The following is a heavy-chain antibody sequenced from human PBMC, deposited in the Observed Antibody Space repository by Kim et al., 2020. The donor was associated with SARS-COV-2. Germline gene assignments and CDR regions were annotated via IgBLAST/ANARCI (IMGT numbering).Heavy chain of an antibody. J-gene: IGHJ4*02. D-gene: IGHD5-12*01. V-gene: IGHV3-13*01. CDR1: GFTFSSYD. CDR2: IGTAGDT. CDR3: ARGRREMATIYAPFYYFDY. Sequence: GGSLRLSCAASGFTFSSYDMHWVRQATGKGLEWVSAIGTAGDTYYPGSVKGRFTISRENAKNSLYLQMNSLRAGDTAVYYCARGRREMATIYAPFYYFDYWGQGTLVTVSS.